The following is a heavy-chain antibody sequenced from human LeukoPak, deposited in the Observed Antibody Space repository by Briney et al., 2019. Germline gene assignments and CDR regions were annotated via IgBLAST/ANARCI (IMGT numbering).Heavy chain of an antibody. V-gene: IGHV1-18*01. CDR2: INTDNGNT. CDR1: GYTFTNYG. J-gene: IGHJ4*02. Sequence: ASVKVSCKASGYTFTNYGIGWVRQAPGQGLEWMGWINTDNGNTNYAQKFQGKVTMATDTYSSTAYMELRSLTSDDTAVYYCARGLGGDGGYWGQGTLVTVSS. D-gene: IGHD1-26*01. CDR3: ARGLGGDGGY.